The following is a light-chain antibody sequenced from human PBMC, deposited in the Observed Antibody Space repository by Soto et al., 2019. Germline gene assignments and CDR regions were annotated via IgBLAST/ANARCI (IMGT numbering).Light chain of an antibody. V-gene: IGKV1-5*01. CDR1: QTISAW. J-gene: IGKJ1*01. Sequence: DIQVTQSPPTLSSSVGDRVTITLLASQTISAWMAWYQQKPGKAPKLLVYDASTLQSGVASRFSGSGSGTEFTLIISGLQPDDSATYYCQQYTNTNNPWMFGQGTKVDIK. CDR2: DAS. CDR3: QQYTNTNNPWM.